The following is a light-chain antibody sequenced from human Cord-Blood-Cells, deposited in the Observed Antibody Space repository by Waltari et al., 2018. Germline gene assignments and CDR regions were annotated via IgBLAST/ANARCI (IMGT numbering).Light chain of an antibody. Sequence: SYELTQPPSVSVSPGQTASITCSGDKLGDKYACWYQQKPGQSPVLVSYQDSNRPSGIPERFSGSNSGNTATLTISGTQAMDEADYYCQAWDSSTVVFGGGTKLTVL. CDR2: QDS. J-gene: IGLJ2*01. CDR3: QAWDSSTVV. V-gene: IGLV3-1*01. CDR1: KLGDKY.